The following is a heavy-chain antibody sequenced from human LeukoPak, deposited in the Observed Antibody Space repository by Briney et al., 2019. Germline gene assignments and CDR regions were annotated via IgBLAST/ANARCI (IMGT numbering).Heavy chain of an antibody. Sequence: SETLSLTCTVSGGSISSGSYYWSWIRQPAGKGLEWIGRIYTSGSTDYNPSLKSRVTMSVDTSKNQFSLKLSSVTAADTAVYYCARGPPPDFDCWGQGTLVTVSS. V-gene: IGHV4-61*02. CDR3: ARGPPPDFDC. CDR1: GGSISSGSYY. CDR2: IYTSGST. J-gene: IGHJ4*02.